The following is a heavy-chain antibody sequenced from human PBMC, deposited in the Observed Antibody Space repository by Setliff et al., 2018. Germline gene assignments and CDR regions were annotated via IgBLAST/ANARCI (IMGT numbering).Heavy chain of an antibody. V-gene: IGHV4-38-2*01. CDR2: IYYRGST. CDR1: GYSISSGYN. Sequence: LSLTCAVSGYSISSGYNWGWIRRPPGKGLEWIGSIYYRGSTSCNSSLKSRVSISVDTSKNQFSLNLNAVTAADTAVYYCATLTGDRGVDYWGQGRLVTVSS. D-gene: IGHD7-27*01. CDR3: ATLTGDRGVDY. J-gene: IGHJ4*02.